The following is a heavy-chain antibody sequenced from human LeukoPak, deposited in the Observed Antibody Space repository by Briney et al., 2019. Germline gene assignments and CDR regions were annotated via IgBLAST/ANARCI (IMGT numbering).Heavy chain of an antibody. Sequence: SVKVSCKASGGTFSSYAISWVRQAPGQGLEWMGRIIPILGIANYAQKFQGRVTITADKSTSTAFMELSSLRSEDTAVYYCATDMRSRGIAVAGTYAFDIWGQGTMVTVSS. CDR1: GGTFSSYA. V-gene: IGHV1-69*04. D-gene: IGHD6-19*01. CDR2: IIPILGIA. J-gene: IGHJ3*02. CDR3: ATDMRSRGIAVAGTYAFDI.